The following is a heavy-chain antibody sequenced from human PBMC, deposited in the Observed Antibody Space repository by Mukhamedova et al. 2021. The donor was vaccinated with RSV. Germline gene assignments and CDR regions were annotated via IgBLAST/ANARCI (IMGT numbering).Heavy chain of an antibody. V-gene: IGHV3-23*01. J-gene: IGHJ6*03. D-gene: IGHD2-2*01. CDR2: ISGSGGST. Sequence: GKGLEWVSAISGSGGSTYYADSVKGRFTISRDNSKNTLYLQMNSLRAEDTAVYYCAKLYCSSTSCYVSYYYYYMD. CDR3: AKLYCSSTSCYVSYYYYYMD.